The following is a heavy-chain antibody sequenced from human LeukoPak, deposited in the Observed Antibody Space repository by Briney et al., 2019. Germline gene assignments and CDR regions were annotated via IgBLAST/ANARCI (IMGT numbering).Heavy chain of an antibody. CDR3: VFGAGYSDY. CDR1: EFTFSSYW. V-gene: IGHV3-7*01. D-gene: IGHD4/OR15-4a*01. Sequence: PGGSLRLSCAASEFTFSSYWMSWVRQAPGKGLEWVASIKQDGSEKYYVDSVKGRVTISRDNAKNSLYLQMNSLRAEDTAVYARVFGAGYSDYWGQGTLVTVSS. J-gene: IGHJ4*02. CDR2: IKQDGSEK.